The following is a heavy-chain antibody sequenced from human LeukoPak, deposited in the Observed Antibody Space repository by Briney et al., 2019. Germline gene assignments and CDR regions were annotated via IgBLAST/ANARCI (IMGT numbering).Heavy chain of an antibody. CDR3: ARGSGSTDDY. J-gene: IGHJ4*02. V-gene: IGHV4-61*02. CDR1: GGSITSSYY. CDR2: IYTSGST. D-gene: IGHD1-26*01. Sequence: PSETLSLTCTVSGGSITSSYYWSWIRQPAGKGLEWIGRIYTSGSTNCNPSLKGRVTISVDTSKNQFSLKLSSVTAADTAVYYCARGSGSTDDYWGQGTLVTVSS.